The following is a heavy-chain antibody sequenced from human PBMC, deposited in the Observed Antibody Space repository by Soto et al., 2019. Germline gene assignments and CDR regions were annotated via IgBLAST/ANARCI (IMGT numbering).Heavy chain of an antibody. CDR3: AKDLGSKCFHYNWFDP. J-gene: IGHJ5*02. V-gene: IGHV3-23*01. Sequence: GGSLRLSCAASGLTFSDYAMSWVRQAPGKGLEWVSAIGTRDDIFYADSVKGRFTISRDDSKNTLYLQLNSLRAEDTAFYYCAKDLGSKCFHYNWFDPWGQGTLVTVSS. CDR1: GLTFSDYA. CDR2: IGTRDDI. D-gene: IGHD6-13*01.